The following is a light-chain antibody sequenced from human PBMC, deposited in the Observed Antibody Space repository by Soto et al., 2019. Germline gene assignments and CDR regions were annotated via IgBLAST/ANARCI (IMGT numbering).Light chain of an antibody. CDR1: QSVSSS. CDR3: QQYGSSPET. CDR2: GAS. J-gene: IGKJ1*01. V-gene: IGKV3-11*01. Sequence: EIVLTQSPATLSLSPGERATLSCRASQSVSSSLAWYQQKPGQAPRLLIYGASNGAAGIPARFSGTGSGTDFTLTISSLEPDDFAVYYCQQYGSSPETFGQGTKVDIK.